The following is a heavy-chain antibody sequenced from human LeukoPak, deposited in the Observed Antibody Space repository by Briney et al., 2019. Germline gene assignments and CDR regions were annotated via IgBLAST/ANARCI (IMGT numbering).Heavy chain of an antibody. CDR3: ARVTGYRIEDYFDY. J-gene: IGHJ4*02. Sequence: SETLSLTCAVYGESFSGHYWTWIRQSPGKGLEWIGEINHSGTTNYNPPLKSRVTISVETSKNEFSLKLRSVTAADTAVYYCARVTGYRIEDYFDYWGQGTLVTVSS. CDR2: INHSGTT. D-gene: IGHD6-13*01. CDR1: GESFSGHY. V-gene: IGHV4-34*01.